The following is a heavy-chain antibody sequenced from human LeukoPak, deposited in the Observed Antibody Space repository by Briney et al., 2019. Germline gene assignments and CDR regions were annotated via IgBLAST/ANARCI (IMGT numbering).Heavy chain of an antibody. CDR3: AREPATGTADF. CDR2: ITSNGGRT. CDR1: GFTFSNYV. J-gene: IGHJ4*02. Sequence: PGGSLRLSCAASGFTFSNYVMHWVRQAPGKGLESVSAITSNGGRTFYADFVQGRFTISRDNSKNTLYLQMGSLRLEDKAVYYCAREPATGTADFWGQGTLVTVSS. V-gene: IGHV3-64*02. D-gene: IGHD1/OR15-1a*01.